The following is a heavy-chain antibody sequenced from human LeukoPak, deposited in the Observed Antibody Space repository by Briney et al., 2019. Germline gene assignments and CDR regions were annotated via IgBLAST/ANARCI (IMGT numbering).Heavy chain of an antibody. CDR1: GFTFDDYA. V-gene: IGHV3-9*01. CDR3: ARDRVGATGWYFDL. Sequence: PGGSLRLSCAASGFTFDDYAMHWVRHAPGKGLEWVSGISWNSGSIAYADSVKGRFTISRENAKNCLYLQMNSLRAGDTAVYYCARDRVGATGWYFDLWGRGTLVTVSS. D-gene: IGHD1-26*01. J-gene: IGHJ2*01. CDR2: ISWNSGSI.